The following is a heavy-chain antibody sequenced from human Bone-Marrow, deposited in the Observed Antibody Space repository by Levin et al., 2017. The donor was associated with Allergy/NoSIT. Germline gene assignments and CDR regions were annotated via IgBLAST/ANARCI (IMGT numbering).Heavy chain of an antibody. Sequence: SVKVSCKTSGGTFSTYAINWVRQAPGQGPEWMGAIIPVLGTTKYAQSFQGRIMITADASSSTGYMELTSLTSEDTAMYYCARPSSRLRFLEWLLTSPLDVWGQGTMVTVSS. CDR1: GGTFSTYA. J-gene: IGHJ3*01. D-gene: IGHD3-3*01. CDR2: IIPVLGTT. V-gene: IGHV1-69*13. CDR3: ARPSSRLRFLEWLLTSPLDV.